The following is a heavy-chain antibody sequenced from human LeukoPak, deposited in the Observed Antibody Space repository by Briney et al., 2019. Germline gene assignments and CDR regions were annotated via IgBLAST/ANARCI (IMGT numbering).Heavy chain of an antibody. Sequence: PSETLSLTCTVSGGSISSYYWSWIRQPAGKGLEWIGRIYTSGSTNYNPSLKSRVTMSVDTSKNQFSLKLSSVTAADTAVYYCARSTAGTGSYYFDYWGQGTLVTVSS. CDR2: IYTSGST. V-gene: IGHV4-4*07. CDR1: GGSISSYY. CDR3: ARSTAGTGSYYFDY. J-gene: IGHJ4*02. D-gene: IGHD3-10*01.